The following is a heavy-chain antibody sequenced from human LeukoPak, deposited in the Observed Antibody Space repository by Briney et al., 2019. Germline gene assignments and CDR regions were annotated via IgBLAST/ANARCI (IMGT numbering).Heavy chain of an antibody. CDR3: ARRSYMDV. V-gene: IGHV3-74*01. CDR2: INSDGSST. J-gene: IGHJ6*03. Sequence: GGSLRLSCAASGFTFSDYYMSWLRQAPGKGLVWVSRINSDGSSTSYADSVKGRFAISRDNAKNTLYLQMNSLRAEDTAVYYCARRSYMDVWGKGTTVTVSS. CDR1: GFTFSDYY.